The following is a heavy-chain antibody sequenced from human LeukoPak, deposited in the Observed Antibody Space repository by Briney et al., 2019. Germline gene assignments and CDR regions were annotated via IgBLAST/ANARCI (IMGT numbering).Heavy chain of an antibody. D-gene: IGHD6-13*01. CDR3: ARVAYSSSWYTVGDYFDY. CDR1: GGSISSYY. Sequence: PSETLSLPCTVSGGSISSYYWSWLRQPPGKGLEWIGYIYYSGSTNYNPSLKSRVTISVDTSKNQFSLKLSSVTAADTAVYYCARVAYSSSWYTVGDYFDYWGQGTLVTVSS. CDR2: IYYSGST. J-gene: IGHJ4*02. V-gene: IGHV4-59*01.